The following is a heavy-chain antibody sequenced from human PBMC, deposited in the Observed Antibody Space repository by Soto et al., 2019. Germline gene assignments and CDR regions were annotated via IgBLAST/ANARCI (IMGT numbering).Heavy chain of an antibody. CDR1: GGTFNTYA. CDR2: ISPMFGAA. Sequence: QVQLVQSGAEMQKPGSSVKVSCQSSGGTFNTYAMNWVRQAPGQGPEWMGDISPMFGAANYAPKFQGRGTITADESTGTSYMQLSSLTSEDTALYFCAREVQVHTPAFVYWGQGTLVTVSS. V-gene: IGHV1-69*19. J-gene: IGHJ4*02. CDR3: AREVQVHTPAFVY. D-gene: IGHD3-10*01.